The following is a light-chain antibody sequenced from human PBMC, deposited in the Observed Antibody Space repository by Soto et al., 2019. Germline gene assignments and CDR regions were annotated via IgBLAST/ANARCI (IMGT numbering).Light chain of an antibody. CDR1: SSDVGDYNY. CDR3: CSYAGSYSFV. Sequence: QSVLTQPRSVSGSPGQSVTISCTGTSSDVGDYNYVSWYQQHPGKAPKLMIYDVSKRPSGVPVRFSGSKSGNTASLTISGLQAEDEADYYCCSYAGSYSFVFGTGTKLTVL. V-gene: IGLV2-11*01. CDR2: DVS. J-gene: IGLJ1*01.